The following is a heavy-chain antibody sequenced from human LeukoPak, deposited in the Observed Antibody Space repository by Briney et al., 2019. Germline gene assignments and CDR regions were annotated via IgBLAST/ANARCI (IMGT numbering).Heavy chain of an antibody. CDR3: ARDLVGTSPDGKNYYYYGMDV. J-gene: IGHJ6*02. CDR1: GFTFSDFP. Sequence: QSGGSLRLSCSASGFTFSDFPMHWVRQAPGKGLEWVAVISYDGSNKYYADSVKGRFTISRDNSKNTLYLQMNSLRAEDTAVYYCARDLVGTSPDGKNYYYYGMDVWGQGTTVTVSS. D-gene: IGHD2-21*02. CDR2: ISYDGSNK. V-gene: IGHV3-30-3*01.